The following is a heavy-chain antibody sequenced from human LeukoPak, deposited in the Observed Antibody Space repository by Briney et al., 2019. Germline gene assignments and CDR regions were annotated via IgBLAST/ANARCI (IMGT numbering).Heavy chain of an antibody. J-gene: IGHJ5*02. CDR1: GFTFSSYA. V-gene: IGHV3-23*01. CDR2: ISGSGGST. D-gene: IGHD1-1*01. CDR3: AKGPYDGDNWFDP. Sequence: PGGSLRLSCAAYGFTFSSYAMHWVRQAPGKGLEWVSAISGSGGSTYYADSVKGRFTISRDNSKNTLYLQMNSLRAEDTAVYYCAKGPYDGDNWFDPWGQGTLVTVSS.